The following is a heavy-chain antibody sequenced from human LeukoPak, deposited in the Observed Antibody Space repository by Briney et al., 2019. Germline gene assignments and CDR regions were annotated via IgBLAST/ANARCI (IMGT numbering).Heavy chain of an antibody. J-gene: IGHJ6*02. CDR2: IGSDNKP. D-gene: IGHD3-10*02. CDR1: GFTFSAYA. V-gene: IGHV3-23*05. Sequence: GGSLRLSCEASGFTFSAYAMTWVRQAPGKGLEWVSSIGSDNKPHYSESVKGRFAISRENSKSMLFLQLNSLRAEDTAVYYYWRDLHYYVAIDIWGQGTTVTVSS. CDR3: WRDLHYYVAIDI.